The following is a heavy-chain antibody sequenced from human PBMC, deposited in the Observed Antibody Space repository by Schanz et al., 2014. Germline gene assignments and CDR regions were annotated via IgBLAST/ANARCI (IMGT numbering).Heavy chain of an antibody. CDR3: AKDLLWLGESYYYGMDV. CDR1: GFTFNNYG. J-gene: IGHJ6*02. Sequence: QVQVVESGGGVVQPGRSLRLSCVASGFTFNNYGMHWVRQAPGKGLGWVAVIWHDGSGKYYADSVKGRFTISRDNSKNSVSLQMDSLRPEDTAVYFCAKDLLWLGESYYYGMDVWGQGTTVTVSS. D-gene: IGHD3-10*01. CDR2: IWHDGSGK. V-gene: IGHV3-33*06.